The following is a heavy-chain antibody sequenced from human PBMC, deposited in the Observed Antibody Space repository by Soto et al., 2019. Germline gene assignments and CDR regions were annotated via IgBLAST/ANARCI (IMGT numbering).Heavy chain of an antibody. Sequence: SETLSLTCAVSGDSVSNANYYWSWIRQPPGKGLEWIGYIYYSGTTNYNSYLKSRLSLSVDMSKNQFSLKLASVTAADTAVYFCARSQRGRTAFTFDYWGQGALVTVSS. D-gene: IGHD3-16*01. CDR2: IYYSGTT. CDR1: GDSVSNANYY. J-gene: IGHJ4*02. V-gene: IGHV4-61*01. CDR3: ARSQRGRTAFTFDY.